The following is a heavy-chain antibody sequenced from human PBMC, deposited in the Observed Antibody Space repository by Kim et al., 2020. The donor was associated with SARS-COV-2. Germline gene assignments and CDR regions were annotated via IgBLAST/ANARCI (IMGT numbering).Heavy chain of an antibody. D-gene: IGHD2-21*02. Sequence: SLKSRVTISVDTSKNQFSLKLSSVTAADTAVYYCAAIGSYCGGDCYTFDYWGQGTLVTVSS. CDR3: AAIGSYCGGDCYTFDY. V-gene: IGHV4-31*02. J-gene: IGHJ4*02.